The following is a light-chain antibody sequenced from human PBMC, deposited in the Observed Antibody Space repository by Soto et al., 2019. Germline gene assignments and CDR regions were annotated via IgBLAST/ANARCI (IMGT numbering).Light chain of an antibody. J-gene: IGKJ4*01. V-gene: IGKV1-17*03. CDR1: QGISNY. Sequence: DIQTPQSPSAMSASVGDRVTITCRAWQGISNYLAWFQQKPGKVPKRLIYAASNLQSGVPSRFSGSGSGTEFTLTISSLQPEDFATYYCQQQNSYPLTLGGGTRVEIK. CDR3: QQQNSYPLT. CDR2: AAS.